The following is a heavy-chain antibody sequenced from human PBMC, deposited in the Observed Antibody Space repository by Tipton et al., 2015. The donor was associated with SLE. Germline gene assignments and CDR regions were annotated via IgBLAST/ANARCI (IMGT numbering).Heavy chain of an antibody. CDR2: ICYSGST. D-gene: IGHD2-15*01. CDR1: GGSISSSSYY. CDR3: ASSYSRAYYYYYMDV. J-gene: IGHJ6*03. Sequence: TLSLTCTVSGGSISSSSYYWGWIRQPPGKGLEWIGSICYSGSTYYNPSLKSRVTISVDTSKNQFSLNLSSVTAADTAVYYCASSYSRAYYYYYMDVWGKGTTVTVSS. V-gene: IGHV4-39*01.